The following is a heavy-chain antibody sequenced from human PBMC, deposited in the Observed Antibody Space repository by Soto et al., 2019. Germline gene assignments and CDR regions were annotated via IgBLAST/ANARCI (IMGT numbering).Heavy chain of an antibody. D-gene: IGHD3-3*01. Sequence: QLQLQESGPGLVKPSETLSLTCTVSGGSISSSSYYWGWIRQPPGKGLEWIGSIYYSGSTYYNPSLKSRVTISVDTSKNQFSLKLSSVTAADTAVYYCARHEDFWSGYYPIDYWGQGTLVTVSS. J-gene: IGHJ4*02. V-gene: IGHV4-39*01. CDR1: GGSISSSSYY. CDR2: IYYSGST. CDR3: ARHEDFWSGYYPIDY.